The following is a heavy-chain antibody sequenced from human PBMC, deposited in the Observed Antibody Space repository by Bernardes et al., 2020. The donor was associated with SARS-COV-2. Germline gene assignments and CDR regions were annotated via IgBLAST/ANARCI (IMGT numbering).Heavy chain of an antibody. CDR3: ARHGVYYYGSGRGAYYYYGMDV. Sequence: SDPLSLMCTVCGGCISSYYWSWLQQPPGMGLQWIGYNYYSGAPKYNPSIKSRVTISVDTSKNQFSLKLSSVTAADTAVYYCARHGVYYYGSGRGAYYYYGMDVWGQGTTVTVSS. J-gene: IGHJ6*02. CDR1: GGCISSYY. D-gene: IGHD3-10*01. CDR2: NYYSGAP. V-gene: IGHV4-59*08.